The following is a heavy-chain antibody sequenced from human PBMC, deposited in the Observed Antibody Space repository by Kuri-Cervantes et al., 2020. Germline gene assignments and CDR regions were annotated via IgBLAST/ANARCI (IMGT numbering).Heavy chain of an antibody. CDR3: ARGYSSGWFILPDY. Sequence: ASVKVSCKASRNTFTNYGVSWVRQAPGQGLEWMGWISAYTGDTNYAQKLQDRVTMTTDTSKSIAYMELSSLRSEDTAVYYCARGYSSGWFILPDYWGQGTLVTVSS. CDR2: ISAYTGDT. D-gene: IGHD6-19*01. V-gene: IGHV1-18*01. J-gene: IGHJ4*02. CDR1: RNTFTNYG.